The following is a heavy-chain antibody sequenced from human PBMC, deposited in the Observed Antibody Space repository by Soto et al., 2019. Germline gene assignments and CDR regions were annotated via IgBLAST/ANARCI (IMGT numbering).Heavy chain of an antibody. CDR3: ARDNKAVADDAFDI. V-gene: IGHV1-69*08. D-gene: IGHD6-19*01. Sequence: QVQLVQSGAEVKKPGSSVKVSCKASGGTFSSYTISWVRQAPGQGLEWMGRIIPILGIANYAQKFQGRVTITAEKSTSTAYMELSSLISEDTAVYYCARDNKAVADDAFDIWGQGTMVTVSS. CDR1: GGTFSSYT. CDR2: IIPILGIA. J-gene: IGHJ3*02.